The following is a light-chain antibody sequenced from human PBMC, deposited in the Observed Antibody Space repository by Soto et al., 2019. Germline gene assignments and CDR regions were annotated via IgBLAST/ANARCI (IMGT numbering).Light chain of an antibody. CDR3: SSYTTTTRL. CDR1: SSDIGSNNY. V-gene: IGLV2-14*01. Sequence: QSVLTQPASVSGSPGQSITISCTGTSSDIGSNNYVSWFQQRPGKAPTLIIYEVSNRPSGVSNHFSGSKSGNTASLTISGLLPEDEAEYYCSSYTTTTRLFGGGTQLTVL. J-gene: IGLJ3*02. CDR2: EVS.